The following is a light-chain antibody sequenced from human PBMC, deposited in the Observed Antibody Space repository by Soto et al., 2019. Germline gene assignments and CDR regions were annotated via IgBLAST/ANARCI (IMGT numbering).Light chain of an antibody. CDR1: QSISSY. Sequence: DIQLTQSPSSLSASVGDRVTITCRASQSISSYLNWYQQRPGKAPNLLIYATSSLRTGVPSRFRGSRSGADFTLTITNPQHEDFATYYCQQSYSTPPTTFGQGTRLEIK. CDR3: QQSYSTPPTT. V-gene: IGKV1-39*01. CDR2: ATS. J-gene: IGKJ5*01.